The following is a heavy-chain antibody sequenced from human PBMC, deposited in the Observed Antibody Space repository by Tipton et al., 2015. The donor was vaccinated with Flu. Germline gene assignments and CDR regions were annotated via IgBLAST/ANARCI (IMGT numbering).Heavy chain of an antibody. CDR3: ARGGAGGEGRFLSPRRGLDI. CDR1: GFPVSSSY. CDR2: IYSSGSI. J-gene: IGHJ3*02. Sequence: QLVQSGGGLTQPGGSLRLSCAASGFPVSSSYMNWVRQTPGKGLEWVSVIYSSGSIYYADSVKGRFTISRDNSKNTLYLQMNSLSPGDTALYSCARGGAGGEGRFLSPRRGLDIWGQGAMVTVSS. D-gene: IGHD3-16*01. V-gene: IGHV3-53*01.